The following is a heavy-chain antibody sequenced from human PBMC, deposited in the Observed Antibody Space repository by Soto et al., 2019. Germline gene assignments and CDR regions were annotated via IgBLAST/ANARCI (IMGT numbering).Heavy chain of an antibody. Sequence: ASETLSLTCAVYGGSFSGYYWSWIRQPPGKGLEWIGEINHSGSTNYNPSLKSRVTISVDTSKNQFSLKLSSVTAADTAVYYCARGPNLVLRYFDWLSPFDYWGQGTLVTVSS. V-gene: IGHV4-34*01. CDR3: ARGPNLVLRYFDWLSPFDY. D-gene: IGHD3-9*01. CDR2: INHSGST. CDR1: GGSFSGYY. J-gene: IGHJ4*02.